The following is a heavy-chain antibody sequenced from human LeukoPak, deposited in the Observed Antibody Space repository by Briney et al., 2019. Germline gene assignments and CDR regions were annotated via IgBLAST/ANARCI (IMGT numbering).Heavy chain of an antibody. V-gene: IGHV3-21*01. CDR1: GFTFSSYS. Sequence: GGSLRLSCAASGFTFSSYSMNWVRQAPGKGLEWVSSISSSSSYIYYADSVKGRFTISRDNAKNALYLQMNSLRAEDTAVYYCARELYYYDSSGYNAFDIWGQGTMVTVSS. CDR2: ISSSSSYI. CDR3: ARELYYYDSSGYNAFDI. D-gene: IGHD3-22*01. J-gene: IGHJ3*02.